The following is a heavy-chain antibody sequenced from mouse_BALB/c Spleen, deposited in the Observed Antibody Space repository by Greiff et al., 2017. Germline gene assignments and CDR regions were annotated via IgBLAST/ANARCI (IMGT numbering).Heavy chain of an antibody. CDR2: ISSGGGST. J-gene: IGHJ3*01. D-gene: IGHD1-1*01. V-gene: IGHV5-12-1*01. Sequence: EVQGVGSGGGLVKPGGSLKLSCAASGFAFSSYDMSWVRQTPEKRLEWVAYISSGGGSTYYPDTVKGRFTISRDNAKNTLYLQMSSLKSEDTAMYYCARRVGSSYDYWGQGTLVTVSA. CDR1: GFAFSSYD. CDR3: ARRVGSSYDY.